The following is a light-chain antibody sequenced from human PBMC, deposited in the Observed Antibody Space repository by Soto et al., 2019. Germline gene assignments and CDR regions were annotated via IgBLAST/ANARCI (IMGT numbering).Light chain of an antibody. Sequence: QSALTQPPSASGSPGQSVTIPCTGTYSDIGAYNYVSWYQQRPGEAPKLIIYEVNKRPSGVPDRFSGSKSGNTASLTVSGLQAEDEGDYYCSSYAGSNNYVFGTGTKLTVL. J-gene: IGLJ1*01. CDR2: EVN. V-gene: IGLV2-8*01. CDR1: YSDIGAYNY. CDR3: SSYAGSNNYV.